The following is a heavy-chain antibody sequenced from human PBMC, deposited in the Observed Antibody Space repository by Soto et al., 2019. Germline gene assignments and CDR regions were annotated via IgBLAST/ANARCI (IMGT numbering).Heavy chain of an antibody. CDR1: GFSLISSEYG. V-gene: IGHV2-5*02. D-gene: IGHD3-16*01. CDR3: VHRSCLGGTRWRPGD. J-gene: IGHJ4*02. CDR2: IYWDDGK. Sequence: QITLNESGPALVKPTQTLTLTCTFSGFSLISSEYGVGCSRQRPGQALAWLALIYWDDGKPYSRSLKSRLTITNETSKNPVVLTMTNIDPVDTATYYCVHRSCLGGTRWRPGDLGQGTLVTVAS.